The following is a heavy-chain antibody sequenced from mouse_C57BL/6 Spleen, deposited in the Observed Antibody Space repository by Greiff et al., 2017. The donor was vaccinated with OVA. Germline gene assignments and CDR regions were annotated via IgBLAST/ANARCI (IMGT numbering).Heavy chain of an antibody. J-gene: IGHJ2*01. CDR1: GFTFSSYT. Sequence: DVQLVESGGGLVKPGGSLKLSCAASGFTFSSYTMSWVRQTPEKRLEWVATISGGGGNTYYPDSVKGRFTISRDNAKNTLYLQMSSLRAEDTALYYCARSSYGEYYCDYWGQGTTLTVSS. D-gene: IGHD1-1*01. V-gene: IGHV5-9*01. CDR2: ISGGGGNT. CDR3: ARSSYGEYYCDY.